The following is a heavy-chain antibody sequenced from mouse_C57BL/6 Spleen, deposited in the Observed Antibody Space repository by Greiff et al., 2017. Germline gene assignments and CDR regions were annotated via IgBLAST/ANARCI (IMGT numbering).Heavy chain of an antibody. J-gene: IGHJ4*01. CDR1: GYTFTDYY. V-gene: IGHV1-26*01. CDR2: INPNNGGT. D-gene: IGHD1-1*01. Sequence: VQLQQSGPELVKPGASVKISCTASGYTFTDYYMNWVKQSHGKSLEWIGDINPNNGGTSYNQKFKGKATLTVAKSSSTAYMQLSSLTSEDSAVYYWARDYYGSSYYAMDYWGQGTSVTVSS. CDR3: ARDYYGSSYYAMDY.